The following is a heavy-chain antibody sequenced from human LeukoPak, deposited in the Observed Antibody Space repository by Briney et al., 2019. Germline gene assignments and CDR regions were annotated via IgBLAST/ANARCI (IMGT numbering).Heavy chain of an antibody. Sequence: GGSLRLSCAASGFTVSSNYMSWVRQAPGKGLEWVSVIYSGASTYYADSVKGRFTISRDNSKNTLYLQMNSPRAEDTAVYYCARGHDSLYYYDSSGSYYFDYWGQGTLVTVPS. D-gene: IGHD3-22*01. CDR1: GFTVSSNY. V-gene: IGHV3-53*01. CDR2: IYSGAST. CDR3: ARGHDSLYYYDSSGSYYFDY. J-gene: IGHJ4*02.